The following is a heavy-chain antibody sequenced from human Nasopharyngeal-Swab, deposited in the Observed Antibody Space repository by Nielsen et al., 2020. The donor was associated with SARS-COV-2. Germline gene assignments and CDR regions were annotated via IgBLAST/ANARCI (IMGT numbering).Heavy chain of an antibody. V-gene: IGHV3-74*01. J-gene: IGHJ4*02. CDR1: GFTFGTYW. Sequence: GESLKISCAASGFTFGTYWMHWVRQAPGKGLEWVSRTNSDGSSTGDADSVEGRFTVSRDNAKNTLYLQTNSLRAEDTAVYYCARGYAAMGFFDYWGQGTLVTVTS. CDR3: ARGYAAMGFFDY. D-gene: IGHD2-2*01. CDR2: TNSDGSST.